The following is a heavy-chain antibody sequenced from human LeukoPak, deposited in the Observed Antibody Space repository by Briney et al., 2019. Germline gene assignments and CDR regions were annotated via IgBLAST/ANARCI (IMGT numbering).Heavy chain of an antibody. Sequence: ASVKVSCKASGYTFPSYGISWVRQAPGQGLEWMGWISPYNGNTNYAQKLQGRVTMTTDTSTGTAYMELRSLRSDDTAVYYCARSSFGASGSQWPLDYWGQGTLVTVSS. CDR2: ISPYNGNT. J-gene: IGHJ4*02. D-gene: IGHD6-19*01. CDR3: ARSSFGASGSQWPLDY. V-gene: IGHV1-18*01. CDR1: GYTFPSYG.